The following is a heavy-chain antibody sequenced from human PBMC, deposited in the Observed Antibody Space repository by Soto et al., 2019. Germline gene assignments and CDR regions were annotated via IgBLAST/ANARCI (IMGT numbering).Heavy chain of an antibody. CDR1: GFTFSSYS. J-gene: IGHJ4*02. D-gene: IGHD3-22*01. V-gene: IGHV3-21*01. CDR3: AKGIPYYYDSSGNHDY. CDR2: ISSSSSYI. Sequence: PGGSLRLSCAASGFTFSSYSMNWVRQAPGKGLEWVSSISSSSSYIYYADSVKGRFTISRDNAKNSLYLQMNSLRAEDTAVYYCAKGIPYYYDSSGNHDYWGQGTLVTV.